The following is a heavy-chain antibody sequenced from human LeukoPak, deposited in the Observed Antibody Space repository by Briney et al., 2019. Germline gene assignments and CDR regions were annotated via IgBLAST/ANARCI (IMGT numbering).Heavy chain of an antibody. D-gene: IGHD4-17*01. CDR3: ARDRPYGDYFFDY. V-gene: IGHV1-46*01. CDR2: INPSGGST. J-gene: IGHJ4*02. CDR1: GYTFTSYY. Sequence: GASVKVSCKASGYTFTSYYMHWVRQAPGQGLEWVGIINPSGGSTSYAQKFQGRVTITRDTSASTAYMELSSLRSEDTAVYYCARDRPYGDYFFDYWGQGTLVTVSS.